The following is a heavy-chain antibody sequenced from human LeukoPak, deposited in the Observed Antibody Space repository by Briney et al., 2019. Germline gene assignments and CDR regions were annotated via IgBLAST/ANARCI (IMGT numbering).Heavy chain of an antibody. Sequence: ASVKVSCKASGYTFTSYYLYWVRQAPGQGLEWMGIINPSGGSTNYAQKFQGRVTMTRDTSTSTVYMELSSLRSEDTAVYYCARGGRVVTDYFDYWGQGTLVTVSS. CDR1: GYTFTSYY. CDR2: INPSGGST. D-gene: IGHD4-23*01. CDR3: ARGGRVVTDYFDY. V-gene: IGHV1-46*01. J-gene: IGHJ4*02.